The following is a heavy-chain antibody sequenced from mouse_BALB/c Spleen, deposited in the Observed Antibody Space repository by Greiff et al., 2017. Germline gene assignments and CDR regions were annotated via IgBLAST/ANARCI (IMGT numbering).Heavy chain of an antibody. J-gene: IGHJ3*01. V-gene: IGHV1-69*01. Sequence: QVQLQQPGAELVMPGASVKMSCKASGYTFTDYWMHWVKQRPGQGLEWIGAIDTSDSYTSYNQKFKGKATLTVDESSSTAYMQLSSLTSEDSAVYYCARYGNYSAWFAYWGQGTLVTVSA. CDR2: IDTSDSYT. D-gene: IGHD2-1*01. CDR1: GYTFTDYW. CDR3: ARYGNYSAWFAY.